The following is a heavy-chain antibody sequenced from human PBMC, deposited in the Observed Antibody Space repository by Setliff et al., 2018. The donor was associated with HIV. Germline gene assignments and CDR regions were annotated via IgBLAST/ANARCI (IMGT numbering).Heavy chain of an antibody. CDR1: GGSFSGHS. J-gene: IGHJ4*02. Sequence: PSETLSLTCAVYGGSFSGHSWTWIRQPPGKGLEWIGEINRSGSANYNRSLKSRVTISVDTSKNEFSLNMGSVTAADTAVYYCARLTTTYYYDSSAYYHPVWGQGTLVTVSS. CDR2: INRSGSA. V-gene: IGHV4-34*01. D-gene: IGHD3-22*01. CDR3: ARLTTTYYYDSSAYYHPV.